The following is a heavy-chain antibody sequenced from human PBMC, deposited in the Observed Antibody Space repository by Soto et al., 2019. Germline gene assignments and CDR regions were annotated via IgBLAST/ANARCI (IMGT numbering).Heavy chain of an antibody. CDR2: ISGSGGST. V-gene: IGHV3-23*01. Sequence: EVQLLESGGGLVQPGGSLRLSCAASGFTFSSYAMSWVRQAPGKGLEWVSAISGSGGSTYYADSVKGRFTISRDNSKNPLYLQMNSLRAEDTAVYYCAKPISGSYYYSDYYYGMDVWGQGTTVTVSS. CDR1: GFTFSSYA. CDR3: AKPISGSYYYSDYYYGMDV. D-gene: IGHD1-26*01. J-gene: IGHJ6*02.